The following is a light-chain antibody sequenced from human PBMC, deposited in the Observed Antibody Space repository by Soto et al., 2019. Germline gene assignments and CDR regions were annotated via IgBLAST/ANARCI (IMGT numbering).Light chain of an antibody. V-gene: IGKV4-1*01. J-gene: IGKJ1*01. CDR3: QQYCTTPWT. CDR1: QSVLYSSNNKEY. CDR2: WAS. Sequence: DIVMTQSPDSLSVSLGERATINCKSSQSVLYSSNNKEYLAWYQQKPGQVPKVLIYWASTRESGVPDRFSGSGSGTDFTLTISSLQAEDAAVYYCQQYCTTPWTFGQGTKVEIE.